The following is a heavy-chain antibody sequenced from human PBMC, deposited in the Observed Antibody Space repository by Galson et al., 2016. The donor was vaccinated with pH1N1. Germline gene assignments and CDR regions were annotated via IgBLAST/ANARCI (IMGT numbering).Heavy chain of an antibody. CDR3: ARFEYGDYVKYSDL. CDR2: INSDGSST. V-gene: IGHV3-74*01. D-gene: IGHD4-17*01. Sequence: YWMHWVRQSPGKGLVWVSRINSDGSSTNYADSVKGRFTISRDNAKNTLYLQMNSLRAEDTAMYYCARFEYGDYVKYSDLWGRGTLVTVSS. CDR1: YW. J-gene: IGHJ2*01.